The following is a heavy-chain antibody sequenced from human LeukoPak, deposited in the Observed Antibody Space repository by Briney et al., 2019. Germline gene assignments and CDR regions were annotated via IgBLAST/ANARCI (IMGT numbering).Heavy chain of an antibody. CDR3: ARAGSLRYFDWLSPPTYYFDY. CDR1: GGTFSSYA. D-gene: IGHD3-9*01. J-gene: IGHJ4*02. Sequence: SVKVSCKASGGTFSSYAISWVRQAPGQGLEWMGGIIPVFGTANYAQKFQGRVTITADESTSTAYMELSSLRSEDTAVYYCARAGSLRYFDWLSPPTYYFDYWGQGTLVTVSS. V-gene: IGHV1-69*13. CDR2: IIPVFGTA.